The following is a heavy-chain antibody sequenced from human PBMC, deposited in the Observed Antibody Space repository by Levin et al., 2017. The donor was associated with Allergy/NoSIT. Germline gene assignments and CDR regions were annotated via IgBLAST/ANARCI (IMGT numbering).Heavy chain of an antibody. V-gene: IGHV3-30-3*01. CDR2: ISYDGSNK. J-gene: IGHJ6*02. D-gene: IGHD2-21*02. CDR1: GFTFSSYA. Sequence: GGSLRLSCAASGFTFSSYAMHWVRQAPGKGLEWVAVISYDGSNKYYADSVKGRFTISRDNSKNTLYLQMNSLRAEDTAVYYCARDSNYCGGDCPDYYYYYGMDVWGQGTTVTVSS. CDR3: ARDSNYCGGDCPDYYYYYGMDV.